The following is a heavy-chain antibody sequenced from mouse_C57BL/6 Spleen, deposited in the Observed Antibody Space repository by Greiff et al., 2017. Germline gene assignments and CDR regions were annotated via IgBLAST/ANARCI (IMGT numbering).Heavy chain of an antibody. CDR2: IDPSDSYT. J-gene: IGHJ2*01. CDR1: GYTFTSYW. V-gene: IGHV1-69*01. CDR3: ARDWDFDY. Sequence: QVQLQQPGAELVMPGASVKLSCKASGYTFTSYWMHWVKQRPGQGLEWIGEIDPSDSYTNYNQKFKGKSTLTVDKSSSTAYMQLSSLTSEDSGVYYCARDWDFDYWGQGTTLTVSS. D-gene: IGHD4-1*01.